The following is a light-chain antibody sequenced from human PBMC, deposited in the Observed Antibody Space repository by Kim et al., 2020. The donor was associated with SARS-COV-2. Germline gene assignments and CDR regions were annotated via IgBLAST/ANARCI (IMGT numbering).Light chain of an antibody. CDR3: ATWDDSLDVWM. J-gene: IGLJ3*02. CDR2: SNN. Sequence: QSVLSQPPSASGTPGQRVTISCFGSDSNIGSTTVNWYQQFPGTAPKLLIDSNNRRPSGVPDRVSGSKSGTSASLAISGLQSEDEADYYCATWDDSLDVWMLGGGTQLTVL. V-gene: IGLV1-44*01. CDR1: DSNIGSTT.